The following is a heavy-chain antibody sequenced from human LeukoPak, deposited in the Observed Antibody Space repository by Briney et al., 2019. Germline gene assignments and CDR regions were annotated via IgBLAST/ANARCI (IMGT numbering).Heavy chain of an antibody. CDR1: GYTLTELS. Sequence: GASVKVSCKVSGYTLTELSIHWVRQAPGKGLEWMGGFDPEDGETINTQKFQGRVTMTEDTSTDTVYMELSSLRSEDTAVYYCATLTSGITVAGTTDYWGQGTLVTVSS. D-gene: IGHD6-19*01. CDR3: ATLTSGITVAGTTDY. J-gene: IGHJ4*02. CDR2: FDPEDGET. V-gene: IGHV1-24*01.